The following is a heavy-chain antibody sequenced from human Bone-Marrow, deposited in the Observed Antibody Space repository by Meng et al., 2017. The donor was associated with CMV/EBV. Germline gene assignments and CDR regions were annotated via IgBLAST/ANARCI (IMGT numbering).Heavy chain of an antibody. V-gene: IGHV3-7*01. CDR1: GFTVSSNY. CDR2: IKQRGSEA. Sequence: GESLKISCAASGFTVSSNYMSWVRQAPGKGLEWVANIKQRGSEAFYVDSVKGRFTISRDDAKNSLYLQMNSLTAEDTALYYCAREGVVVVPATMDDAFDVWGQGKMVTVSS. J-gene: IGHJ3*01. D-gene: IGHD2-2*01. CDR3: AREGVVVVPATMDDAFDV.